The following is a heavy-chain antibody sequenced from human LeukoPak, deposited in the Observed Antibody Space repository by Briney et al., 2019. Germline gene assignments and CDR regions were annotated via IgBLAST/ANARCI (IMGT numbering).Heavy chain of an antibody. J-gene: IGHJ6*02. CDR3: ARSSGYSSSWTYYYYYGMDV. Sequence: PGGSLRLSCAASGFAVSSNYMSWVRQAPGKGLKWVSVIYSGGSTYYADSVKGRFTISRDNSKNTLYLQMNSLRAEDTAVYYCARSSGYSSSWTYYYYYGMDVWGQGTTVTVSS. CDR1: GFAVSSNY. CDR2: IYSGGST. V-gene: IGHV3-53*01. D-gene: IGHD6-13*01.